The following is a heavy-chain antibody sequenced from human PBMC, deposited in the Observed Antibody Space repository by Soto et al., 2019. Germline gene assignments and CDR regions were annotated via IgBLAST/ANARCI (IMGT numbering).Heavy chain of an antibody. CDR3: ARGATGRNDAFDI. Sequence: QLQLQESGSGLVKPSQTLSLTCAVSGGSISSGGYSWSWIRQPPGKGLEWIGYIYHSGSTYYNPSLKSRVTKAVDRSKNQFSLELSAVTAADTAVYYCARGATGRNDAFDIWGQGTMVTVSS. J-gene: IGHJ3*02. V-gene: IGHV4-30-2*01. CDR2: IYHSGST. CDR1: GGSISSGGYS. D-gene: IGHD1-1*01.